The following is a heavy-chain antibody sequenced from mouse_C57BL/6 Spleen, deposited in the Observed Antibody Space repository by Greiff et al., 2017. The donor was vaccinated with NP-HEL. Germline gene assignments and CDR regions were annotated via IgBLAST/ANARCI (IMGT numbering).Heavy chain of an antibody. J-gene: IGHJ4*01. CDR2: ISYDGSN. V-gene: IGHV3-6*01. CDR1: GYSITSGYY. Sequence: VQLKQSGPGLVKPSQSLSLTCSVTGYSITSGYYWNWIRQFPGNKLEWMGYISYDGSNNYIPYLKNRISITRDTSKNQFFLKLNSVTTEDTATDYCASYDYDGGYYAMDYWGQGTSVTVSS. D-gene: IGHD2-4*01. CDR3: ASYDYDGGYYAMDY.